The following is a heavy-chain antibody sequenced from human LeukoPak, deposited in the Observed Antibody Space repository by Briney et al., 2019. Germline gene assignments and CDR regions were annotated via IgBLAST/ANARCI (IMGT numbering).Heavy chain of an antibody. CDR3: GRDSSDGPTFEI. CDR1: VGSISTYY. J-gene: IGHJ3*02. V-gene: IGHV4-59*12. CDR2: IYYSGST. Sequence: SETLSLTCTVSVGSISTYYWSWIRQPPGKGLEWIGYIYYSGSTNYNPSLKSRVTISVDTSKNQFSLKVSSVTAADTAVYYCGRDSSDGPTFEIWGQGTMVTVSS.